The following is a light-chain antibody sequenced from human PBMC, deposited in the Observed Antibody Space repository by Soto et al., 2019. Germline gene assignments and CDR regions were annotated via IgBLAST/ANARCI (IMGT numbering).Light chain of an antibody. V-gene: IGKV1-5*01. CDR2: DAS. CDR1: QSISSW. J-gene: IGKJ1*01. CDR3: QQYDSYSWT. Sequence: DVQMTQSPSTLSAAVGDRVTSTCRASQSISSWLAWYQQKPGKAPKLLIYDASSLESGVPSRFSGSGSGTEFTLTISSLQTDDFASYYCQQYDSYSWTFGQGTKVDI.